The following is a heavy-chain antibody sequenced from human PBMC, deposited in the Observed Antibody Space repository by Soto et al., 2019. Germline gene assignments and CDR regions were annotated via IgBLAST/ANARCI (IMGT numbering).Heavy chain of an antibody. CDR1: GGSFSGYY. J-gene: IGHJ6*02. V-gene: IGHV4-34*01. Sequence: PSETLSLTCAVYGGSFSGYYWTWIRQPPGTGLEWIGEINHSGSTNYNPSLKSRVTISVDTSKNQFSLKLSSVTAADTAVYYCARDLRDSSWYGGLDVWGQGTTVTVSS. D-gene: IGHD6-13*01. CDR2: INHSGST. CDR3: ARDLRDSSWYGGLDV.